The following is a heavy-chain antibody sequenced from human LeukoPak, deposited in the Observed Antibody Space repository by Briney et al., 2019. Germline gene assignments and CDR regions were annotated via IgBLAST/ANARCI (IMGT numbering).Heavy chain of an antibody. V-gene: IGHV3-11*06. D-gene: IGHD1-26*01. CDR1: GFTFSDYY. CDR2: ISSSGSYT. J-gene: IGHJ1*01. CDR3: ARLKYGSPQH. Sequence: PGGSLRLSCAASGFTFSDYYMSWIRQAPGKGLEWVSYISSSGSYTIYADSVKGRLTISRDNAKNSLYLQMNSLRAEDTAVYYCARLKYGSPQHWGQGTLVTVSS.